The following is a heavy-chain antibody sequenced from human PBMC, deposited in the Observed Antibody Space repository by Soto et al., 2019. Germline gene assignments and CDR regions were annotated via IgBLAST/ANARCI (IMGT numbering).Heavy chain of an antibody. Sequence: QVQLVQSGAEVKKPGSSVKVSCKASGGTFSSYAISWVRQAPGQGLEWMGGIIPILGTANYAQKFQGRITITANDSTSTTYMELSSMRYENTAVYYCARVRGVTTDFDYWGQGTLVTVSS. CDR3: ARVRGVTTDFDY. CDR1: GGTFSSYA. D-gene: IGHD4-17*01. V-gene: IGHV1-69*12. CDR2: IIPILGTA. J-gene: IGHJ4*02.